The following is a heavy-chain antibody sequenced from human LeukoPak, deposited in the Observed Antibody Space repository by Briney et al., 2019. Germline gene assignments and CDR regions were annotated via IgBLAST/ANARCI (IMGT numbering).Heavy chain of an antibody. V-gene: IGHV3-7*03. CDR3: ARRGSTHY. Sequence: GGCLRLSCAAYGFSFSGYWMTWVRQAPGKGLEWVANIKEDGSEKYCADFVKGRFTTPRDNAKNSLDLQMNSLRAEDTAVYYCARRGSTHYWGEGTLVTVPS. J-gene: IGHJ4*02. D-gene: IGHD2/OR15-2a*01. CDR2: IKEDGSEK. CDR1: GFSFSGYW.